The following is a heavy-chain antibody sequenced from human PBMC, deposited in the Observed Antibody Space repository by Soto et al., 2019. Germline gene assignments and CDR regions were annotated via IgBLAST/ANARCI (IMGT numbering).Heavy chain of an antibody. V-gene: IGHV4-34*09. J-gene: IGHJ4*02. Sequence: SETLSLTCGVFGVSGGPFSTDYWSWIRQPPGKGLEWIGEINHSGSTNYNPSLKSRVTISVDTSKNQFSLKLSSVTAADTAVYYCARDSGYGDPFDYWGQGTLVTVSS. D-gene: IGHD4-17*01. CDR3: ARDSGYGDPFDY. CDR2: INHSGST. CDR1: GGPFSTDY.